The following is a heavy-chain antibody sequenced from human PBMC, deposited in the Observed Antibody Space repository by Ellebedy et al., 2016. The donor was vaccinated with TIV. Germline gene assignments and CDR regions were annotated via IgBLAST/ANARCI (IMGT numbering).Heavy chain of an antibody. V-gene: IGHV1-2*04. CDR2: INPNSGGT. CDR1: GYTFTGYY. CDR3: ARDWSDCGGECYRYFDY. Sequence: ASVKVSCKASGYTFTGYYMHWVRQAPGQGLEWMGWINPNSGGTNYAQKFQGWVTMTRDTSISTAYMELSSLGSEDTAVYYCARDWSDCGGECYRYFDYWGQGTLVTVSS. D-gene: IGHD2-21*01. J-gene: IGHJ4*02.